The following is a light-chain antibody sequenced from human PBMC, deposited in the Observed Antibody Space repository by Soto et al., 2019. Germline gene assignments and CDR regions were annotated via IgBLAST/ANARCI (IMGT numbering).Light chain of an antibody. CDR2: AAS. V-gene: IGKV1-39*01. CDR1: QSISNC. Sequence: DIQMTQSPSSLSASIGDRVTITCRASQSISNCLNWYQQTPGKSPKLLIYAASSLQSGVPSRFSGSGYATDFTLTISSLQPEDFATYYCQQGYSTPYTFGQGTKLEIK. CDR3: QQGYSTPYT. J-gene: IGKJ2*01.